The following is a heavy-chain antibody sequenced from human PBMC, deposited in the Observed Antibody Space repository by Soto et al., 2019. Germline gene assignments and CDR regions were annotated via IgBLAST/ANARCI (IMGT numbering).Heavy chain of an antibody. CDR1: GFTFSSYW. D-gene: IGHD2-15*01. V-gene: IGHV3-7*01. J-gene: IGHJ6*02. CDR2: IKQDGSEK. Sequence: EVQLVESGGGLVQPGGSLRLSCAASGFTFSSYWMSWVRQAPGKGLEWVANIKQDGSEKYYVDSVKGRFTIAIDNAKNLLYLQMNSRRSEDTGVYYCARDPSVVVVAATPYYYYDMHVWGQGTTVTVSS. CDR3: ARDPSVVVVAATPYYYYDMHV.